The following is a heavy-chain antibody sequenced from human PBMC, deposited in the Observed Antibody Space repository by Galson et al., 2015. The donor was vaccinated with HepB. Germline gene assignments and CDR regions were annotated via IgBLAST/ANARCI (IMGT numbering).Heavy chain of an antibody. CDR3: ARGRYYYDSSGYFGLEYFQH. Sequence: SLRLSCAASGFTFSSYGMHWVRQAPGKGLEWVAVIWYGGSNKYYADSVKGRFTISRDNSKNTLYLQMNSLRAEDTAVYYCARGRYYYDSSGYFGLEYFQHWGQGTLVTVSS. D-gene: IGHD3-22*01. J-gene: IGHJ1*01. V-gene: IGHV3-33*08. CDR1: GFTFSSYG. CDR2: IWYGGSNK.